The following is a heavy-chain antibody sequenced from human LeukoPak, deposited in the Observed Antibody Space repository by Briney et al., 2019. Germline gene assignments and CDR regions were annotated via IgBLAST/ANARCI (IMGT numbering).Heavy chain of an antibody. Sequence: GGSLRLSCAASGFTFSAYYMSWIRQAPGKGLEWVSYISSSGSTICYADSVKGRFTISRDNGKNSLSLQMNSLRAEDTAVYYCARVEYIYGYGSWGQGNLVTVSS. V-gene: IGHV3-11*01. J-gene: IGHJ5*02. D-gene: IGHD5-18*01. CDR3: ARVEYIYGYGS. CDR1: GFTFSAYY. CDR2: ISSSGSTI.